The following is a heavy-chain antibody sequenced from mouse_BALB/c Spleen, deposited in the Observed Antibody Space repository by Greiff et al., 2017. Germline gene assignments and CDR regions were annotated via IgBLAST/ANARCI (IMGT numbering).Heavy chain of an antibody. CDR2: INSNGGST. J-gene: IGHJ4*01. CDR1: GFTFSSYY. CDR3: ARQKLGVMDY. Sequence: EVHLVESGGGLVKLGGSLKLSCAASGFTFSSYYMSWVRQTPEKRLELVAAINSNGGSTYYPDTVKGRFTISRDNAKNTLYLQMSSLKSEDTALYYCARQKLGVMDYWGQGTSVTVSS. D-gene: IGHD4-1*01. V-gene: IGHV5-6-2*01.